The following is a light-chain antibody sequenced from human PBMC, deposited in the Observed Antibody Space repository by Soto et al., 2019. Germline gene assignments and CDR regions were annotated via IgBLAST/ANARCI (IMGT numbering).Light chain of an antibody. Sequence: ALTQPASVSGSPGQSITFSCTGTTSDIGGYKFVSWYQQHPGKAPKLIIYEVTNRPSGVSNRFSGSKSGNTASLTISGLQAEDEADYYCNSYTTSSTLVFGTGTKLTVL. CDR1: TSDIGGYKF. CDR2: EVT. J-gene: IGLJ1*01. V-gene: IGLV2-14*01. CDR3: NSYTTSSTLV.